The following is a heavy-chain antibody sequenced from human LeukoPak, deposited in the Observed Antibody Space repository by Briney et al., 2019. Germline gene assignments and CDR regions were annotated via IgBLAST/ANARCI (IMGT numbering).Heavy chain of an antibody. CDR2: INPSGSST. CDR1: GYTFTSHY. D-gene: IGHD1-26*01. Sequence: ASVKVSCKAFGYTFTSHYMHWVRQAPGQGLEWLGLINPSGSSTLYAQKFQGRVTMTRDMSTTTDYMELSSLRSEDTAVYYCARDNSVGDVAWWFDPWGQGTLVTVSS. J-gene: IGHJ5*02. CDR3: ARDNSVGDVAWWFDP. V-gene: IGHV1-46*01.